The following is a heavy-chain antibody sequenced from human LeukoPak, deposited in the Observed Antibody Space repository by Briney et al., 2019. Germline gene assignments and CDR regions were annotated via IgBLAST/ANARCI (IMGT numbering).Heavy chain of an antibody. J-gene: IGHJ4*02. D-gene: IGHD3-10*01. Sequence: SETLSLTCAVYGGSFSGYYWSWIRQPPGKGLEWIGEINHSGSTNYNPSLKSRVTISVDTSKSQFSLKLSSVTAADTAVYYCASAITMVRAFDYWGQGTLVTVSS. V-gene: IGHV4-34*01. CDR3: ASAITMVRAFDY. CDR1: GGSFSGYY. CDR2: INHSGST.